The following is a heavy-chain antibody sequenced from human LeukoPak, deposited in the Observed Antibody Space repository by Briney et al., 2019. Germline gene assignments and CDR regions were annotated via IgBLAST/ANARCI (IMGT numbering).Heavy chain of an antibody. CDR3: ARGRIAVAGAYGY. Sequence: KPSETLSLTCAVYGGSFSGYYWSWIRQPPGKGLEWMGEINHSGSTNYNPSLKSRVTISVYTSKNQFSLKLSSVTAADTAVYYCARGRIAVAGAYGYWGQGTLVTVSS. V-gene: IGHV4-34*01. J-gene: IGHJ4*02. CDR2: INHSGST. CDR1: GGSFSGYY. D-gene: IGHD6-19*01.